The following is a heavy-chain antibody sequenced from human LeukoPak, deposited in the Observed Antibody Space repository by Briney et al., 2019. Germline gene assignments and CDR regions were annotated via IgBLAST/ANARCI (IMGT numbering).Heavy chain of an antibody. J-gene: IGHJ4*02. V-gene: IGHV3-30*04. CDR3: AGDRTRFLEWLTY. Sequence: GGSLRLSCAASGFTFSSYVMHWVRQAPGKGLEWVAVISYDGSNKYYADSVKGRFTISRDNSKNTLYLQMNSLRAEDTAVYYCAGDRTRFLEWLTYWGQGTLVTVSS. CDR1: GFTFSSYV. D-gene: IGHD3-3*01. CDR2: ISYDGSNK.